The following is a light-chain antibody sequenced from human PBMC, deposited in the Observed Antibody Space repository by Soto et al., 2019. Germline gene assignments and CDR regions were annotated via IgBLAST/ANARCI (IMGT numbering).Light chain of an antibody. CDR1: QSLLYSNGXDY. J-gene: IGKJ3*01. V-gene: IGKV2-28*01. CDR3: MQALQTPFT. CDR2: LGS. Sequence: DVVMTQSPLSLPVTPGEPASISCRSSQSLLYSNGXDYLDWYVQKPGQSPQLLIYLGSCRAYGVPDRFTCSGSGTDFTLKISGVEAEDVGGYYCMQALQTPFTFGPGTKVDIK.